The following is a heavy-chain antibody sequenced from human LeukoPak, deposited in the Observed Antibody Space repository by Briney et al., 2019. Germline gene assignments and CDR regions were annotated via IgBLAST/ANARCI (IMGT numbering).Heavy chain of an antibody. CDR1: GYTFISYY. V-gene: IGHV1-46*01. J-gene: IGHJ4*02. CDR3: ARDSSRGYNNYYFDY. CDR2: INPSGGST. D-gene: IGHD5-24*01. Sequence: RASVTVSCKASGYTFISYYMHWVRQAPGQGLEWMGIINPSGGSTSYAQKFQGRLTMTRDTSTRTVYMELSSLRSEDTAVYYCARDSSRGYNNYYFDYWGQGTLVTVSS.